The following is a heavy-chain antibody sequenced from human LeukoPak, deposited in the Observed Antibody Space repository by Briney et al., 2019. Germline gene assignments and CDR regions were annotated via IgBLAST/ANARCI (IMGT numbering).Heavy chain of an antibody. V-gene: IGHV3-21*01. CDR1: GFTFSSYS. Sequence: PGGSLRLSGAASGFTFSSYSMNWVRQAPGKGLEWVSSISSSSSYIYYADSVKGRFTISRDNAKNSLYLQMNSLRAEDTAVYYCARNPPNRYCSSTSCRPFDYWGQGTLVTVSS. CDR3: ARNPPNRYCSSTSCRPFDY. CDR2: ISSSSSYI. D-gene: IGHD2-2*01. J-gene: IGHJ4*02.